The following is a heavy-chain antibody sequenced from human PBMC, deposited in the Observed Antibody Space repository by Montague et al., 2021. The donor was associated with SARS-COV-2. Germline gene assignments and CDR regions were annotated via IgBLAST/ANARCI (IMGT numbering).Heavy chain of an antibody. D-gene: IGHD4-17*01. CDR3: ARVLAVDYGDARDVFGI. CDR1: GYSISSGYY. V-gene: IGHV4-38-2*02. J-gene: IGHJ3*02. Sequence: SETLSLTCIVSGYSISSGYYWGWMRQPPGKGLEWIGSIYHSGSTYYNPSLKSRVTISIDTSKNQFSLNLSSVTAADTAVYYCARVLAVDYGDARDVFGIWGQGTMVTVSS. CDR2: IYHSGST.